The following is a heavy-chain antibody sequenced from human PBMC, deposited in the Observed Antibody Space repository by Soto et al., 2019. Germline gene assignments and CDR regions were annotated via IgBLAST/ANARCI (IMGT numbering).Heavy chain of an antibody. J-gene: IGHJ4*02. V-gene: IGHV1-3*01. CDR2: INAGNGDT. CDR1: GITKNTYA. CDR3: ARAISGYVT. Sequence: QVQLVQSGAEMKRPGASVKLSCKASGITKNTYAIRSVRQAPGQGLEWMGWINAGNGDTRYSQNFQGRVTLTRDTSASTVYMDPDNLKFEDTGVYYCARAISGYVTWGQGTLVTVSS. D-gene: IGHD5-12*01.